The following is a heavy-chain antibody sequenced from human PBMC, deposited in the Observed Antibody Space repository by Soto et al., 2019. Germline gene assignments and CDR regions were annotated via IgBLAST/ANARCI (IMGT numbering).Heavy chain of an antibody. CDR3: ARALAVAGTFDY. Sequence: ASVKVSCKASGYTFTSYAMHWVRQAPGQRLEWMGWINAGNGNTKYSQKFQGRVTITRDTSASTAYMELSSLRSEDTAVYYCARALAVAGTFDYWGQGTLVTVSS. CDR2: INAGNGNT. V-gene: IGHV1-3*01. CDR1: GYTFTSYA. D-gene: IGHD6-19*01. J-gene: IGHJ4*02.